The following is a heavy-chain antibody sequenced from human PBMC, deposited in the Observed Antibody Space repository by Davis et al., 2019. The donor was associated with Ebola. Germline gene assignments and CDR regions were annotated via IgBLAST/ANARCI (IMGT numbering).Heavy chain of an antibody. V-gene: IGHV3-23*01. Sequence: GESLKISCAASGFTFSSYGMHWVRQAPGKGLEWVSAISGSGGSTYYADSVKGRFTISRDNSKNTLYLQMNSLRAEDTAVYYCAKVLGYESYYYYYGMDVWGQGTTVTVSS. CDR1: GFTFSSYG. CDR2: ISGSGGST. CDR3: AKVLGYESYYYYYGMDV. J-gene: IGHJ6*02. D-gene: IGHD5-12*01.